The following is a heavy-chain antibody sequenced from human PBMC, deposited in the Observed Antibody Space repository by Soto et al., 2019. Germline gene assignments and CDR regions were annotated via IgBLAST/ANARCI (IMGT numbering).Heavy chain of an antibody. Sequence: EVQLVESGGGLVQPGRSLRLSCAASGFTFDDYAMHWVRQAPGKGLGWVSGISWNSGSIGYADSVKGRFTISRDNANNSLYLQMNSLSAEDTALYYCAKDISYYDSSGHAFDIWGQGTMLTVSS. V-gene: IGHV3-9*01. J-gene: IGHJ3*02. CDR3: AKDISYYDSSGHAFDI. CDR2: ISWNSGSI. D-gene: IGHD3-22*01. CDR1: GFTFDDYA.